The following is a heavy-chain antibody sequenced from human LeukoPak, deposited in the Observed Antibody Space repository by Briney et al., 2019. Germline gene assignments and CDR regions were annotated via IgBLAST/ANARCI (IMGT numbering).Heavy chain of an antibody. Sequence: SETLSLTCAVYGGSFSGYYWSWIRQPPGKGLEWIGEISHSGSTNYNPSLKSRVPISVDTSKNQFSLKLRSVTAADTAVYYCAREGGGYCSSTSCYRRRHDYWGQGTLVTVSS. D-gene: IGHD2-2*02. V-gene: IGHV4-34*01. CDR2: ISHSGST. J-gene: IGHJ4*02. CDR3: AREGGGYCSSTSCYRRRHDY. CDR1: GGSFSGYY.